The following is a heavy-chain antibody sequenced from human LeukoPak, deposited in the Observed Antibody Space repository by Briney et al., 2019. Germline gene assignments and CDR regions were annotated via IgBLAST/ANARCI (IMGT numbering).Heavy chain of an antibody. D-gene: IGHD6-13*01. CDR3: TRAPIGAAGPFDF. CDR1: GFTFSNYA. CDR2: VWDAGTNT. J-gene: IGHJ4*02. V-gene: IGHV3-33*01. Sequence: GGSLRLSCAASGFTFSNYAMRWVRQAPGKGLEWVAAVWDAGTNTHYADSVKGRVTISRDNSKNTVYLQMTSLRAEDTAVYYCTRAPIGAAGPFDFWGQGTLVTVSS.